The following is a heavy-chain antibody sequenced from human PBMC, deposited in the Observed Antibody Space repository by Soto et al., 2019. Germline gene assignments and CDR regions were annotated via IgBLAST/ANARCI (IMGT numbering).Heavy chain of an antibody. CDR2: ISYDGSNK. Sequence: QVQMVESGGGVVQPGRSLRLSCAASGFTFSSYGMHWVRQAPGKVLEWVAVISYDGSNKYYADSVKGRFTISRDNSKNTLYLQMNRLRAEDTAVYYCAKDRPLWFGEWNGMDVWGQGTTVTVSS. V-gene: IGHV3-30*18. CDR3: AKDRPLWFGEWNGMDV. J-gene: IGHJ6*02. D-gene: IGHD3-10*01. CDR1: GFTFSSYG.